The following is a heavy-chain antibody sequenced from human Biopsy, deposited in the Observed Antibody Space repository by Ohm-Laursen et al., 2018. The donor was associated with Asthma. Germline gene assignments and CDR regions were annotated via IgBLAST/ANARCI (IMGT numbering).Heavy chain of an antibody. V-gene: IGHV4-59*01. CDR3: AKAERYFDWYWFDP. D-gene: IGHD3-9*01. CDR2: IYFSGNT. Sequence: SETLSLTCTVSGGSITSFYWSWIRQPPGRGLEWIGYIYFSGNTNYNPSLKSRVTISIDTSKNHFSLKLTSMTAADTAVYYCAKAERYFDWYWFDPWGQGTLVTVSS. J-gene: IGHJ5*02. CDR1: GGSITSFY.